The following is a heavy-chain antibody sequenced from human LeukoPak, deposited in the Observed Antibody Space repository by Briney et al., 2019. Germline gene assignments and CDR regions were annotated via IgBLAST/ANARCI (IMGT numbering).Heavy chain of an antibody. Sequence: NAGRSLRLSGAASGCTLNNYAMRWVRQDPGKGLEWVSSISSSSSYIYYADSVKGRFTISRDNAKNSLYLQMNSLRAEDTAVYYCAKGDLRFLEWLIDGMDVWGQGTTVTVSS. CDR2: ISSSSSYI. J-gene: IGHJ6*02. D-gene: IGHD3-3*01. V-gene: IGHV3-21*01. CDR3: AKGDLRFLEWLIDGMDV. CDR1: GCTLNNYA.